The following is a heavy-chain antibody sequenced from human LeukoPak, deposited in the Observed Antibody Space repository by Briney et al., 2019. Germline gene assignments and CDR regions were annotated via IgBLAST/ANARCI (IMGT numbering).Heavy chain of an antibody. CDR2: MNPDGSAK. V-gene: IGHV3-7*01. Sequence: GGSLRLSSAASGFSFSASWMTWVRQAPGKGLEWVANMNPDGSAKYYVDSVKGRFTTYRDNAQSSVFLEMNSLRADDTAVYYCARDPYHGALDIWGQGTMVTVSS. CDR3: ARDPYHGALDI. D-gene: IGHD1-14*01. J-gene: IGHJ3*02. CDR1: GFSFSASW.